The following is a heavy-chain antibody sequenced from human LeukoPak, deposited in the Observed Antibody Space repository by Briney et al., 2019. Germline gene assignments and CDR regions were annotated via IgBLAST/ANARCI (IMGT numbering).Heavy chain of an antibody. CDR1: GFTFSSYG. CDR2: VWYAGSKK. D-gene: IGHD3-16*01. J-gene: IGHJ4*02. V-gene: IGHV3-33*01. Sequence: PGRSLRLSCAASGFTFSSYGMHWVRQAPGRGLEGVAIVWYAGSKKYYSDSVKGRFTISRDNSQNTLYLQMNSLRAEDTAVYYCARGGSYYDYWGQGTLVTVSS. CDR3: ARGGSYYDY.